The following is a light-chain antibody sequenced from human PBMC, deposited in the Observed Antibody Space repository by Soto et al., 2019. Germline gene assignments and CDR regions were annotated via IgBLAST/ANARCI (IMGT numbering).Light chain of an antibody. V-gene: IGKV3-20*01. J-gene: IGKJ3*01. CDR1: QGVRSY. CDR2: DAS. Sequence: EIVLTQSPGTLSLSPGERATLSCRASQGVRSYLAWYQQKPGQAPRLLIYDASSRATGIPDRFSGSGSGTDFTLTISRLEPEDFAVYYCQQYGSSFTVGPGTKVDIK. CDR3: QQYGSSFT.